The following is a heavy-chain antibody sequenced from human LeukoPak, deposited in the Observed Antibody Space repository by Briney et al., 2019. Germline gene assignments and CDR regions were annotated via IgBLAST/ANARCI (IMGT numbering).Heavy chain of an antibody. D-gene: IGHD3-22*01. J-gene: IGHJ4*02. Sequence: GGSLRLSCAASGFTFSSYEMNWVRQAPGKGLEWVSYISSSGSTIYYADSVKGRFTISRDNAKNSLYLQMNSLRAEDTAAYYCARAGYYDSSGYARYWGQGTLVTVSS. CDR1: GFTFSSYE. V-gene: IGHV3-48*03. CDR3: ARAGYYDSSGYARY. CDR2: ISSSGSTI.